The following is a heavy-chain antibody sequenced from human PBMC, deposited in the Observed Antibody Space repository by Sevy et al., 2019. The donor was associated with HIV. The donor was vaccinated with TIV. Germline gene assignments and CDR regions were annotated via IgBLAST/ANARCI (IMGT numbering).Heavy chain of an antibody. CDR3: ARYTAMITQSRSFDAFDI. J-gene: IGHJ3*02. CDR2: IYSGGSA. CDR1: GDSINNYY. V-gene: IGHV4-4*07. Sequence: SETLSLTCTVSGDSINNYYWSWIRQPAGKGLEWIGRIYSGGSAHYNPSLKSRVTMSVDSSKNQFHLKLSSVTAADTAVYYCARYTAMITQSRSFDAFDIWGQGTLVTVSS. D-gene: IGHD5-18*01.